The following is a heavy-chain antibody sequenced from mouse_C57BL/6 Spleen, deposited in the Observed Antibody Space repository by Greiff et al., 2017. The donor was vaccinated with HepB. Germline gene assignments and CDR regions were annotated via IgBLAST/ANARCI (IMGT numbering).Heavy chain of an antibody. V-gene: IGHV10-1*01. Sequence: EVKVVESGGGLVQPKGSLKLSCAASGFSFNTYAMNWVRQAPGKGLEWVARIRSKSNNYATYYADSVKDRFTISRDDSESMLYLQMNNLKTEDTAMYYCVRHEKYYGSFDYWGQGTTLTVSS. CDR2: IRSKSNNYAT. CDR3: VRHEKYYGSFDY. J-gene: IGHJ2*01. CDR1: GFSFNTYA. D-gene: IGHD1-1*01.